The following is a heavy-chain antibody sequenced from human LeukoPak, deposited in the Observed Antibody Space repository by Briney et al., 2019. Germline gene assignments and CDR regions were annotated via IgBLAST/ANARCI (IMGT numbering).Heavy chain of an antibody. CDR3: ARLSGGWYGGFDY. V-gene: IGHV4-59*01. CDR1: GGSISSYY. D-gene: IGHD6-19*01. J-gene: IGHJ4*02. Sequence: SKTLSLTCTVSGGSISSYYWSWIRQPPGKGLEWIGYIYYSGSTNYNPSLKSRVTISVDMSKNQFSLKLSSVTAAGTAVYYCARLSGGWYGGFDYWGQGTLVTVSS. CDR2: IYYSGST.